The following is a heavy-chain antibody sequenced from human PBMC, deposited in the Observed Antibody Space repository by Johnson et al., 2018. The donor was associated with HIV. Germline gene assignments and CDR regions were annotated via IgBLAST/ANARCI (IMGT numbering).Heavy chain of an antibody. CDR3: PTWTYYGAFDI. V-gene: IGHV3-15*01. J-gene: IGHJ3*02. CDR2: IKSNTDGGTA. D-gene: IGHD1-26*01. CDR1: EFTFSKAW. Sequence: VQLVESGGGLVKPGGSLRLSCAASEFTFSKAWMNWVRQAPGKGLEWVGRIKSNTDGGTADYAAPVNGRFTISRDDSKNTLYLQMNSLKTEDTAVYYCPTWTYYGAFDIWGQGTMVTVSS.